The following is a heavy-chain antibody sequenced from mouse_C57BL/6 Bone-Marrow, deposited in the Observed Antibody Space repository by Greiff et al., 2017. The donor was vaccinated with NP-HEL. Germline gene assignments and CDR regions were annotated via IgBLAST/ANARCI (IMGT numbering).Heavy chain of an antibody. CDR2: IYPRSGNT. Sequence: QVQLQQSGAELARPGASVKLSCKASGYTFTSYGISWVKQRTGQGLEWIGEIYPRSGNTYYNEKFKGKATLTADKSSSTAYMELRSLTSEDSAVYFCARECYGYPYFDYWGQGTTLTVSS. CDR3: ARECYGYPYFDY. V-gene: IGHV1-81*01. D-gene: IGHD2-2*01. CDR1: GYTFTSYG. J-gene: IGHJ2*01.